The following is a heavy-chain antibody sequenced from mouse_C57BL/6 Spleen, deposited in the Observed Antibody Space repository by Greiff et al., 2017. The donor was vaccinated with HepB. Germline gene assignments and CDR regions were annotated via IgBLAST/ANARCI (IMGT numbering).Heavy chain of an antibody. D-gene: IGHD1-1*01. CDR2: INPSSGYT. V-gene: IGHV1-7*01. J-gene: IGHJ1*03. CDR1: GYTFTSYW. CDR3: ARHFFTTVGYFDV. Sequence: VQLQQSGAEPAKPGASVKLSCKASGYTFTSYWMHWVKQRPGQGLEWIGYINPSSGYTKYNQKFKDKATLTADKSSSTAYMQLSSLTYEDSAVYYWARHFFTTVGYFDVWGTGTTVTVSS.